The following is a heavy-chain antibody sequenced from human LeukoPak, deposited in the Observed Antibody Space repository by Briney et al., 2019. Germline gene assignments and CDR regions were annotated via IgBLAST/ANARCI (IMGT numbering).Heavy chain of an antibody. CDR1: GGSISSGSYY. Sequence: PSETLSLTCTVSGGSISSGSYYWSWIRQPPGKGLEWIGYIYYSGSTNYNPSLKSRVTISVDTSKNQFSLKLSSVTAADTAVYYCARSLQWATGAFDIWGQGTMVTVSS. V-gene: IGHV4-61*01. CDR3: ARSLQWATGAFDI. CDR2: IYYSGST. J-gene: IGHJ3*02. D-gene: IGHD1-14*01.